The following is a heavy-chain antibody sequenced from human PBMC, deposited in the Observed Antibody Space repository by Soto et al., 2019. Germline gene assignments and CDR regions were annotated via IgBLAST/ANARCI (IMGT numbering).Heavy chain of an antibody. D-gene: IGHD2-2*01. Sequence: GASVKVSCKASGYTFTSYGISWVRQAPGQGLEWMGWISAYNGNTNYAQKLQGRVTMTTDTSTSTAYMELRSLRSDDTAVYYCARDIVVVPAAPPIKYYYYGMGVWGQGTTVTVSS. CDR2: ISAYNGNT. V-gene: IGHV1-18*04. CDR1: GYTFTSYG. J-gene: IGHJ6*02. CDR3: ARDIVVVPAAPPIKYYYYGMGV.